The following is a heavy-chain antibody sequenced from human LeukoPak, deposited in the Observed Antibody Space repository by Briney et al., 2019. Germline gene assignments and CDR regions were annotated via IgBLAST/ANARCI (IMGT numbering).Heavy chain of an antibody. CDR3: AKDLRYFDWLLSPPLRHYYYYGMDV. CDR2: ISYDGSNK. V-gene: IGHV3-30*18. Sequence: TGGSLRLSCAASGFTFSSYGMHWVRQAPGKGLGWVAVISYDGSNKYYADSVKGRFTISRDNSKNTLYLQMNSLRAEDTAVYYCAKDLRYFDWLLSPPLRHYYYYGMDVWGQGTTVTVSS. D-gene: IGHD3-9*01. J-gene: IGHJ6*02. CDR1: GFTFSSYG.